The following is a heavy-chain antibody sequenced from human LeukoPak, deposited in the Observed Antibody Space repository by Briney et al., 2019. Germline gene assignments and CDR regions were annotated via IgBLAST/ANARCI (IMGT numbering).Heavy chain of an antibody. CDR3: ARAGYDILTGYSHFDY. CDR2: ISYDGSNK. J-gene: IGHJ4*02. D-gene: IGHD3-9*01. V-gene: IGHV3-30-3*01. Sequence: GGSLRLYCAASGFTFSSYAMHWVRQAPGKGLEWVAVISYDGSNKYYADSVKGRFTISRDNSKNTLYLQMNSLRAEDTAVYYCARAGYDILTGYSHFDYWGQGTLVTVSS. CDR1: GFTFSSYA.